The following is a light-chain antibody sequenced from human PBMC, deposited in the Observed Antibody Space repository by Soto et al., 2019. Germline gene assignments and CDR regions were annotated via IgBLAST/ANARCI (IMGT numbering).Light chain of an antibody. J-gene: IGLJ1*01. V-gene: IGLV2-8*01. Sequence: QSALTQPPSASGSPGQSVAISCTGSSSDIGGYNFVSWYQQHPGKAPKLTIYEVTKRPSGVPDRFSGSKSGNTASLTVSGLQAEDEADYYCSSYAGSNNRYVFGTGTKLTVL. CDR2: EVT. CDR1: SSDIGGYNF. CDR3: SSYAGSNNRYV.